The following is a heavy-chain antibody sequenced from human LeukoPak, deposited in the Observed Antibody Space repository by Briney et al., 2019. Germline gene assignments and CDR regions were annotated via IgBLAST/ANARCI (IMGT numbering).Heavy chain of an antibody. Sequence: SETLSLTCTVSGGSISSHYWSWIRQPPGKGLEWIGYIYYSGSTNYNPSLKSRVTVSVDTSKNQFSLKLSSVTAADTAVYYCVSQSRRLLWFGELAWFDPWGQGTLVTVSS. CDR1: GGSISSHY. D-gene: IGHD3-10*01. CDR2: IYYSGST. J-gene: IGHJ5*02. CDR3: VSQSRRLLWFGELAWFDP. V-gene: IGHV4-59*08.